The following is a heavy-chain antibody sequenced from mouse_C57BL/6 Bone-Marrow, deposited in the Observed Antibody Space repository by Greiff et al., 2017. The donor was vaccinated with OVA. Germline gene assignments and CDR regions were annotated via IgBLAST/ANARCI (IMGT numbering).Heavy chain of an antibody. D-gene: IGHD2-2*01. Sequence: EVKLVESGGDLVKPGGSLKLSCAASGFTFSSYGMSWVRQTPDKRLEWVATISSGGSYTYYPDSVKGRFTISRDNAKNTLYLQMSSLKSEDTAMYYCAITMVTTGFAYWGQGTLVTVSA. CDR3: AITMVTTGFAY. V-gene: IGHV5-6*02. CDR1: GFTFSSYG. CDR2: ISSGGSYT. J-gene: IGHJ3*01.